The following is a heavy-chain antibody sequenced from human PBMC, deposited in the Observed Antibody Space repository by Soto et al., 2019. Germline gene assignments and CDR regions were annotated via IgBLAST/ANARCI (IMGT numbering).Heavy chain of an antibody. CDR3: ASDFTSCSVNYLGLN. CDR2: ISSSSSYI. Sequence: EVQLVESGGGLVTPGGSQRLSCVASGFTFSNYAMNWVRQAPGKGLEWVSFISSSSSYIYYADSVKGRFTISRDNAKNSLYLQMSSLRAEDTAVYYCASDFTSCSVNYLGLNWGRGTLVIVSS. D-gene: IGHD3-10*02. V-gene: IGHV3-21*02. CDR1: GFTFSNYA. J-gene: IGHJ4*02.